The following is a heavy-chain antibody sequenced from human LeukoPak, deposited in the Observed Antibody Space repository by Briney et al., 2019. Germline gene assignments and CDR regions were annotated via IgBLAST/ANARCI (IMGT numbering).Heavy chain of an antibody. Sequence: GGSLRLSCAASGFTFDDYAMHWVRQAPGKGLEWVSLISWDGGSTYYADSVKGRFTISRDNSKNSLYLQMNSLRAEDTALYYCAKDGGLLWFGVPDYWGQGTLVTVSS. CDR2: ISWDGGST. J-gene: IGHJ4*02. CDR3: AKDGGLLWFGVPDY. CDR1: GFTFDDYA. D-gene: IGHD3-10*01. V-gene: IGHV3-43D*03.